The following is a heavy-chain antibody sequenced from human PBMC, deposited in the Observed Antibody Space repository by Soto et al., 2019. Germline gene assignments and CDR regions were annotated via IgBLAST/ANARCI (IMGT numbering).Heavy chain of an antibody. V-gene: IGHV4-30-4*01. CDR2: SYYSGGS. Sequence: QVQLQESGPGLVKASQTLSLTCTLSGASVSSAEHYWSWIRQPPGKVREWIGYSYYSGGSYYNAPRHGRVGIPVHKTKNRSSLKRTSATAAPTALSYCALLSGYDPAGAANKWGPGILVTASP. D-gene: IGHD5-12*01. J-gene: IGHJ4*02. CDR3: ALLSGYDPAGAANK. CDR1: GASVSSAEHY.